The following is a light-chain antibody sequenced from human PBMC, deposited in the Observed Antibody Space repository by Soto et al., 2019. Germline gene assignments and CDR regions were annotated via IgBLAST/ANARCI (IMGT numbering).Light chain of an antibody. J-gene: IGLJ2*01. CDR3: QVWDSSSF. CDR2: DDS. Sequence: SSELTQPPSVSVAPGQTARITCGGNNIGSKSVHWYQQKPGQAPVLVVFDDSDRPSGIPARFSGSNSGNTATLTISRVEAGDEADYYCQVWDSSSFFGGGTQLTVL. V-gene: IGLV3-21*02. CDR1: NIGSKS.